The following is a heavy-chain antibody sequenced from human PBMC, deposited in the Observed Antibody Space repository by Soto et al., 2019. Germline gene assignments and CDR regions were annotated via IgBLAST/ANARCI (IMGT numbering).Heavy chain of an antibody. D-gene: IGHD2-15*01. CDR1: GGSISSGGYY. CDR2: IYYSGST. Sequence: QVQLQESGPGLVKPSQTLSLTCTVSGGSISSGGYYWSWIRQHPGKGLEWIGYIYYSGSTYYNPSLKSRLTISVDTSKNQFSLKLSSVTAADTAVYYCARDGVVVAASPASYYCGMDVWGQGTTVTVSS. CDR3: ARDGVVVAASPASYYCGMDV. J-gene: IGHJ6*02. V-gene: IGHV4-31*03.